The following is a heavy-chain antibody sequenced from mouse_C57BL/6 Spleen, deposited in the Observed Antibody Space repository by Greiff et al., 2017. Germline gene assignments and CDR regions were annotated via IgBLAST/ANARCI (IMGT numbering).Heavy chain of an antibody. D-gene: IGHD2-1*01. CDR1: GYSFTSYY. J-gene: IGHJ4*01. CDR2: IYPGSGNT. CDR3: ARDGNYEDYYAMDY. Sequence: QVQLQQSGPELVKPGASVKISCKASGYSFTSYYIHWVKQRPGQGLEWIGWIYPGSGNTKYNEKFKGKATLTADTSSSTAYMQLSSLTSEDSAVYYCARDGNYEDYYAMDYWGQGTSVTVSS. V-gene: IGHV1-66*01.